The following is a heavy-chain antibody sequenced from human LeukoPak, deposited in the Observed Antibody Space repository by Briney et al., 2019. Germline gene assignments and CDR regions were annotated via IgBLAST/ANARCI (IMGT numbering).Heavy chain of an antibody. D-gene: IGHD3-3*01. CDR1: GYTFTGYY. CDR3: ARGSDYDFWSGYYTTYYFDY. V-gene: IGHV1-2*02. CDR2: INPNSGGT. J-gene: IGHJ4*02. Sequence: ASVKVSCKASGYTFTGYYMHWVRQAPGQGLEWMGWINPNSGGTNYAQKFQGRVTMTRDTSTSTAYMELSRLRSDDTAVYYCARGSDYDFWSGYYTTYYFDYWGQGTLVTVSS.